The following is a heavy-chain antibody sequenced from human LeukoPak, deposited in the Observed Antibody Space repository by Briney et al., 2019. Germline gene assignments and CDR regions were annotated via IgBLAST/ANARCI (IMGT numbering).Heavy chain of an antibody. V-gene: IGHV3-7*03. CDR2: IKEDGNEK. Sequence: PGGSLRLSCTASGFIFRSHWMSWVRQVPGEGLERVANIKEDGNEKNYVDSVKGRFTISRDNAKDSMYLQMNSLRVEDTAIYFCARETFTGYGVDYWGQGTLVTVSS. D-gene: IGHD4-17*01. CDR1: GFIFRSHW. CDR3: ARETFTGYGVDY. J-gene: IGHJ4*02.